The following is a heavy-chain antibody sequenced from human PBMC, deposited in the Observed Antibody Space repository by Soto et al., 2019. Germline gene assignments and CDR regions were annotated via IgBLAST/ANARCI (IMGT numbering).Heavy chain of an antibody. Sequence: QVQLVQSGAEVKKPGASVKVSCKASGYTFTSYDIHWVRQAPGQRLEWMGMINPSGGSTNYAQKIQGRVTLTRDTSTSTVYMELSSRTSEDTALYYCAKDWGFSGYDHFDYWGQGTLVTVSS. V-gene: IGHV1-46*01. J-gene: IGHJ4*02. CDR3: AKDWGFSGYDHFDY. CDR2: INPSGGST. D-gene: IGHD5-12*01. CDR1: GYTFTSYD.